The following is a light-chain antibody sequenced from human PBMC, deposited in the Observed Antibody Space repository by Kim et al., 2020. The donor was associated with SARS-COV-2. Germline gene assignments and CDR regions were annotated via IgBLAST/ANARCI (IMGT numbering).Light chain of an antibody. J-gene: IGLJ1*01. Sequence: GQSITISCTGTSSDIGAYNYVSLYQQLPGKAPKVVVFDVRKRPSGVSHRFSGSKSGSTASRTISDLSPEDEAYYSCCSYTSTGTYVFGTGTKVTVL. CDR2: DVR. CDR1: SSDIGAYNY. CDR3: CSYTSTGTYV. V-gene: IGLV2-14*03.